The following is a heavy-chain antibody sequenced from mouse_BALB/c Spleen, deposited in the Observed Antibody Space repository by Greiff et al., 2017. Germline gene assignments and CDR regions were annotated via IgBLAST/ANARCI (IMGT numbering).Heavy chain of an antibody. V-gene: IGHV1-67*01. CDR1: GYTFTDYA. Sequence: VQLVESGPELVRPGVSVKISCKGSGYTFTDYAMHWVKQSHAKSLEWIGVISTYYGNTNYNQKFKGKATMTVDKSSSTAYMELARLTSEDSAIYYCAREGIYYAMDYWGQGTSVTVSS. CDR3: AREGIYYAMDY. J-gene: IGHJ4*01. CDR2: ISTYYGNT.